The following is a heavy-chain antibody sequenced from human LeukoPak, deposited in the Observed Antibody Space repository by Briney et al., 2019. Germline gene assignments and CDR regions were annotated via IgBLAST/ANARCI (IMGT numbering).Heavy chain of an antibody. Sequence: SETLSLTCTVSGGSIRCSYYYWGWIRQPPGKGLEWIVYIYHSGSTYYNPSRKSRVTISVDRTKNQFSLKLSSVTAADTAVYYCARGTYDSSASYYFDYWGQGTLVTVSS. CDR1: GGSIRCSYYY. J-gene: IGHJ4*02. D-gene: IGHD3-22*01. CDR3: ARGTYDSSASYYFDY. V-gene: IGHV4-30-2*01. CDR2: IYHSGST.